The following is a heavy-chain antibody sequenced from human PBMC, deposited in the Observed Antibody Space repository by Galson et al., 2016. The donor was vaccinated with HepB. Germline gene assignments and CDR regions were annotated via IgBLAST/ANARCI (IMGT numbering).Heavy chain of an antibody. Sequence: SLRLSCAASGLTFSSYAMNWVRQAPGKGLEWVSTISVGGDYTYYADSVKGRFTISRDNSMNTLYLQMNSLRAEDTALYYCAKEMFRDSYSGRTTLDYWGQGTLVTVSS. V-gene: IGHV3-23*01. CDR3: AKEMFRDSYSGRTTLDY. CDR1: GLTFSSYA. CDR2: ISVGGDYT. J-gene: IGHJ4*02. D-gene: IGHD5-12*01.